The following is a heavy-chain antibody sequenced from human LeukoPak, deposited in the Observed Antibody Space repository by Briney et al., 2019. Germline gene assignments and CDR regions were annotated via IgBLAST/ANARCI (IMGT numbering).Heavy chain of an antibody. D-gene: IGHD5-18*01. CDR2: IYTSGST. CDR1: GGSISSGSYY. Sequence: PSQTLSLTCTVSGGSISSGSYYWSWIRQPAGKGLEWIGRIYTSGSTNYNPSLKIRVTISVDTSKNQFSLKLSSVTAADTAVYYCAREDVDTAMVVQFDPWGQGTLVTVSS. V-gene: IGHV4-61*02. CDR3: AREDVDTAMVVQFDP. J-gene: IGHJ5*02.